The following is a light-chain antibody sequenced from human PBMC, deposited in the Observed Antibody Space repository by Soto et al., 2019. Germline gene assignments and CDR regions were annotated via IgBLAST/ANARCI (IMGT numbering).Light chain of an antibody. CDR1: QDISSY. Sequence: DIQMTQSPSSLSASVGDRVTITCRASQDISSYLTGYQQKPGKVPNLLIYAASTLQSGVPSRFSGSGSGTTFTLIISSLQPEDVATNDCQQYRTAPLTFGLGTKVEIK. V-gene: IGKV1-27*01. CDR2: AAS. J-gene: IGKJ1*01. CDR3: QQYRTAPLT.